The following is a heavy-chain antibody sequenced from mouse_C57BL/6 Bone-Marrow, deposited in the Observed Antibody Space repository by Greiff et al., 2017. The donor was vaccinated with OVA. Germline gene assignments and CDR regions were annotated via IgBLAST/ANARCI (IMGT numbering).Heavy chain of an antibody. V-gene: IGHV14-4*01. CDR3: TGTGNFDY. CDR2: IDPENGDT. D-gene: IGHD4-1*01. J-gene: IGHJ2*01. CDR1: GFNIKDDY. Sequence: EVQLQQSGAELVRPGASVKLSCTASGFNIKDDYMHWVKQRPEQGLEWIGWIDPENGDTEYASKFQGKATITADTSSNTAYLQLSSLTSEDTAVYYCTGTGNFDYWGQGTTLTVSS.